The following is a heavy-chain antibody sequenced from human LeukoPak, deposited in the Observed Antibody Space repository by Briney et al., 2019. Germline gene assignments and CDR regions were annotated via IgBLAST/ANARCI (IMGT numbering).Heavy chain of an antibody. J-gene: IGHJ4*02. CDR2: IYTRAST. CDR3: ASLVYCSSTSCYETGSGDY. Sequence: SQTLSLTCTVSGGSISSGSYYCGWIRQPARNGLEWLGRIYTRASTNYNPSLKSRVNISVDTSKNQFSLKLSSVTAADTAVYYCASLVYCSSTSCYETGSGDYWGQGTLVTVSS. CDR1: GGSISSGSYY. V-gene: IGHV4-61*02. D-gene: IGHD2-2*01.